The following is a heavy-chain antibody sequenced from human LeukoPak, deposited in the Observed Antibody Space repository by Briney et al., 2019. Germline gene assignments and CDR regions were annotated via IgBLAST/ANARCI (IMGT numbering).Heavy chain of an antibody. CDR1: GFTFSSYS. Sequence: GGSLRLSCAASGFTFSSYSMNWVRQAPGKGLEWVSSISSSSSYIYYADSVKGRFTISRDNSKNTLYPQMNSLRAEDTAVYYCAKVDYFYDSSGYFFDYWGQGTLVTVSS. J-gene: IGHJ4*02. V-gene: IGHV3-21*01. CDR2: ISSSSSYI. D-gene: IGHD3-22*01. CDR3: AKVDYFYDSSGYFFDY.